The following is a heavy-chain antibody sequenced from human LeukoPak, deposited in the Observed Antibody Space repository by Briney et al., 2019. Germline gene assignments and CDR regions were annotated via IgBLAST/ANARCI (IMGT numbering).Heavy chain of an antibody. CDR3: AKENYYHSSGYDY. J-gene: IGHJ4*02. D-gene: IGHD3-22*01. CDR1: GFTFSSYG. Sequence: GRSLRLSCTASGFTFSSYGMHWVRQAPGKGLEWVALISYDGSNKYYADSVKGRFTISRDNSKNTLYLQMNSLRAEDTAVYYCAKENYYHSSGYDYWGQGTLVTVSS. V-gene: IGHV3-30*18. CDR2: ISYDGSNK.